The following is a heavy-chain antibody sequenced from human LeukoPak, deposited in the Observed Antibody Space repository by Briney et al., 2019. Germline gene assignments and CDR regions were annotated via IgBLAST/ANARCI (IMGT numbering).Heavy chain of an antibody. V-gene: IGHV4-59*01. Sequence: SETPSLTCTVSGGSISSYYWSWIRQPPGKGLEWIGYIYYSGSANYNPSLKSRVTISVDTSKNQFSLKLSSVTAAGTAVYYCARDSISYYYGSRGFDPWGQGTLVTVSS. J-gene: IGHJ5*02. CDR1: GGSISSYY. CDR3: ARDSISYYYGSRGFDP. CDR2: IYYSGSA. D-gene: IGHD3-10*01.